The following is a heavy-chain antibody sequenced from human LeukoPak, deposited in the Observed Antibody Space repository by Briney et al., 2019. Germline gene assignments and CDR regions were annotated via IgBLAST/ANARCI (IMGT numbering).Heavy chain of an antibody. CDR3: AKMYIVATTHFDY. V-gene: IGHV3-23*01. D-gene: IGHD5-12*01. J-gene: IGHJ4*02. CDR1: GFTFSSYA. CDR2: ISGSGSGT. Sequence: PGGSLRLSCAASGFTFSSYAMGWVRQAPGKGLEWVSSISGSGSGTNYADSVKGRFTISRDNSKNTLYLQMNSLRAEDTAVYYCAKMYIVATTHFDYWGQGALVTVSS.